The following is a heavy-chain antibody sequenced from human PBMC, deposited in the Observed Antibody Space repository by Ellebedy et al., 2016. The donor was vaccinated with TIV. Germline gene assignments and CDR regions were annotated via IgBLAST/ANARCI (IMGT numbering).Heavy chain of an antibody. CDR1: GYEFTNYW. J-gene: IGHJ2*01. D-gene: IGHD3-10*01. V-gene: IGHV5-51*01. CDR3: ARRGPSGAWYYDL. CDR2: FYHGDAAT. Sequence: GESLKISCKASGYEFTNYWIGWVRQMPGKGLEWVGIFYHGDAATRYGPSFQGQVAISAAQAISTVYLHWSSLKPSDTATYYCARRGPSGAWYYDLWGPGTRVTVSS.